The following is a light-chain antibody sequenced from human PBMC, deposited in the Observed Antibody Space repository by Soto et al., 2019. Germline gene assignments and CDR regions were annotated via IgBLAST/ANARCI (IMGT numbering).Light chain of an antibody. CDR3: QQSYSTPTT. CDR2: AAS. V-gene: IGKV1-39*01. CDR1: QSISSY. J-gene: IGKJ5*01. Sequence: DIQMNQSPSSLSASVGDRVTITCRASQSISSYLNWYQQKPGKAPKLLIYAASSLQSGVPSRFSGSESGTDFTLTISSLQPEDFATYYCQQSYSTPTTFGQGTRLEIK.